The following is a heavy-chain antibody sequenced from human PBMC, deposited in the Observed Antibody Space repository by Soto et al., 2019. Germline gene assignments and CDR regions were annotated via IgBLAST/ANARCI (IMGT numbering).Heavy chain of an antibody. D-gene: IGHD6-6*01. J-gene: IGHJ4*02. CDR3: ARGGAARPDY. CDR1: GFTFSSYG. V-gene: IGHV3-48*02. CDR2: ISSGRPTI. Sequence: GGSLRLSCAASGFTFSSYGMNWVRQAPGKGLAWVSYISSGRPTIQYADSVKGRFTISRDNAKNSLYLQMNSLRDEDTAVYYCARGGAARPDYWGQGTLVTVSS.